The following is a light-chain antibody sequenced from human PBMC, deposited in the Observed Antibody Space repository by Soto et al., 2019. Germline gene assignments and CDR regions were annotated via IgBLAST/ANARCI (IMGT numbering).Light chain of an antibody. Sequence: EIVLTQSPGTLSLSPGDRATLSCRASQSVSTYLAWFQQKPGQAPRLLIYDASNRATGIPARFSASGSGTDFTLTITSLEPEDFAIYYCQQRRSWPRTFGQGTKVDI. V-gene: IGKV3-11*01. CDR1: QSVSTY. J-gene: IGKJ1*01. CDR2: DAS. CDR3: QQRRSWPRT.